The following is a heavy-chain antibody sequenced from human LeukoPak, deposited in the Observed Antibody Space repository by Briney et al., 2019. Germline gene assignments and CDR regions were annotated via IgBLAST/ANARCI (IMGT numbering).Heavy chain of an antibody. CDR1: GFNLSPYH. Sequence: GGSLRLSCAASGFNLSPYHLRWVRQAPGKGLEWVAGIFYDEINRYYADSARGRFTISRDNSKNTLYLQMISLRLEDTAVYHCAVETDTGGAGGFDIWGLGTMVTVSS. CDR3: AVETDTGGAGGFDI. D-gene: IGHD7-27*01. J-gene: IGHJ3*02. CDR2: IFYDEINR. V-gene: IGHV3-30*04.